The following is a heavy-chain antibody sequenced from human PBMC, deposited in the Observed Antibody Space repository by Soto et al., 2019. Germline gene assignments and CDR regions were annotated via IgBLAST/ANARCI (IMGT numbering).Heavy chain of an antibody. CDR1: FV. V-gene: IGHV3-33*01. Sequence: FVMHGVLKNKGKGLEWVAVIWYDGSSKYSADSVKGRLTIPRDNSKNTLYLQMNSLRAEDTAVYYFSRDRRSDRRYYYSVMAFLLKGTTVT. J-gene: IGHJ6*04. CDR3: SRDRRSDRRYYYSVMAF. CDR2: IWYDGSSK. D-gene: IGHD2-15*01.